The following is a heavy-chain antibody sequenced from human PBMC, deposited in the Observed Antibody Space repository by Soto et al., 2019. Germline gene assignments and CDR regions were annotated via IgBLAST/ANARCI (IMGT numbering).Heavy chain of an antibody. CDR3: VRQPGGVATPGADY. J-gene: IGHJ4*02. CDR1: GYPFSAFD. Sequence: QVQLVQSGAEVKKPGASVKVSCEASGYPFSAFDINWVRQAGGQGLEWMGWMNPDSGDTAFAQRFQDRITMTRSTSISTAYMELSRLTSDDTAVYFCVRQPGGVATPGADYWGQGTLVTVSS. V-gene: IGHV1-8*01. CDR2: MNPDSGDT. D-gene: IGHD2-15*01.